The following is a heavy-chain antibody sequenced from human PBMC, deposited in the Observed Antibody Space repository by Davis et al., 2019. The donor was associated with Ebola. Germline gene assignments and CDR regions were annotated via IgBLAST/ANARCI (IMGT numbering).Heavy chain of an antibody. CDR3: ARDRAGWYSSSSGWFDP. J-gene: IGHJ5*02. CDR2: INAGNGNT. V-gene: IGHV1-3*01. D-gene: IGHD6-6*01. CDR1: GYTFTSYA. Sequence: AASVKVSCKASGYTFTSYAMHWVRQAPGQRLEWMGWINAGNGNTKYSQKFQGRVIITRDTSASTAYMELSSLRSEDTAVYYCARDRAGWYSSSSGWFDPWGQGTLVTVSS.